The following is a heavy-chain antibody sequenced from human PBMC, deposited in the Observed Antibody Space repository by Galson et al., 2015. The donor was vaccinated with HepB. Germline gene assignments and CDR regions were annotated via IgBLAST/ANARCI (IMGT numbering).Heavy chain of an antibody. CDR1: GFPFSDYW. V-gene: IGHV3-74*01. CDR2: IDSDGSTT. J-gene: IGHJ6*03. CDR3: LAAYYYNHTDV. Sequence: SLRLSCAASGFPFSDYWMHWVRQAPGKGLEWVSRIDSDGSTTNYADSVKGRFSISRDNAKSTVYLQMNSLRTEDTAVCYCLAAYYYNHTDVWGRGTTVTVSS.